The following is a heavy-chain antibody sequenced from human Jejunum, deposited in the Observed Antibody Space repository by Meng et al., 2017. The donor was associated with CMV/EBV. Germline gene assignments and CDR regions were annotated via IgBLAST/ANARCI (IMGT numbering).Heavy chain of an antibody. J-gene: IGHJ4*02. CDR3: ARDLSSDTSAYYAPDY. Sequence: YTFTSYHMHWVRQAPGQGLEWLGIINPNNGGTAGAQRFQGRVSMTGDTSTSTFYLELSSLRSEDTAVYYCARDLSSDTSAYYAPDYWGRGTLVTVSS. V-gene: IGHV1-46*01. CDR1: YTFTSYH. D-gene: IGHD3-22*01. CDR2: INPNNGGT.